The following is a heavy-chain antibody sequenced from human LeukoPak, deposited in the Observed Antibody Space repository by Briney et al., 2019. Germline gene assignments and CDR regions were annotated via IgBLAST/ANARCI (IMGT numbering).Heavy chain of an antibody. Sequence: GGSLRLSCVGSGITFSGYWMYWVRQAPGKGLVWVSRSNSDGSDTSYADSVKGRFTISRDNAKNTLYLQMNSLRAEDTAVYYCASARFTYGDYAFDYWGQGTLVTVSS. CDR2: SNSDGSDT. CDR3: ASARFTYGDYAFDY. CDR1: GITFSGYW. V-gene: IGHV3-74*01. J-gene: IGHJ4*02. D-gene: IGHD4-17*01.